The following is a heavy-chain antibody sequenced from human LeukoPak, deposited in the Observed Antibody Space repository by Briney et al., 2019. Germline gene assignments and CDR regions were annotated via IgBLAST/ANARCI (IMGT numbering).Heavy chain of an antibody. CDR2: ISSSSSYI. D-gene: IGHD2/OR15-2a*01. CDR1: GFTFSSYS. J-gene: IGHJ4*02. CDR3: ARFVFSALDY. V-gene: IGHV3-21*01. Sequence: GGSLRLSCAASGFTFSSYSMNWVSQAPGKGLEWVSSISSSSSYIYYADSVKGRFTISRDNAKNSLYLQMNSLRAEDTAVYYCARFVFSALDYWGQGTLVTVSS.